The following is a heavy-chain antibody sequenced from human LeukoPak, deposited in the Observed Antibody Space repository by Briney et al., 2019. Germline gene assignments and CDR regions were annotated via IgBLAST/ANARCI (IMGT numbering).Heavy chain of an antibody. CDR1: GFTFSSYA. CDR2: ISSNGGST. D-gene: IGHD3-10*01. V-gene: IGHV3-64*01. J-gene: IGHJ4*02. CDR3: AREEVLPAHLGFDY. Sequence: PGGSLRLSCAASGFTFSSYAMHWVRQAPGKGLEYVSAISSNGGSTYYANSVKGRFTISRDNAKNTLYLQMNSLRAEDTAVYYCAREEVLPAHLGFDYWGQGTLVTVSS.